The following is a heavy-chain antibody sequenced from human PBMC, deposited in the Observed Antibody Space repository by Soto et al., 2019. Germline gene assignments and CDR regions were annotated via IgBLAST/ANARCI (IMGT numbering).Heavy chain of an antibody. Sequence: SGGGVVQPGRSLRLSCAASGFTFSSYAMHWVRQAPGKGLEWVAVISYDGSNKYYADSVKGRFTISRDNSKNTLYLQMNSLRAEDTAVYYCVRGGGSGSYYLDYWGQGTLVTVSS. J-gene: IGHJ4*02. CDR3: VRGGGSGSYYLDY. CDR2: ISYDGSNK. D-gene: IGHD3-10*01. CDR1: GFTFSSYA. V-gene: IGHV3-30-3*01.